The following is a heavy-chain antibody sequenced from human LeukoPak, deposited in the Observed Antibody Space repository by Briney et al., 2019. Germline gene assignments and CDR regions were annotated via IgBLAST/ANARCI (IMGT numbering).Heavy chain of an antibody. J-gene: IGHJ4*02. D-gene: IGHD3-3*01. CDR1: GFTFSSYA. V-gene: IGHV3-23*01. CDR3: AKDSSPVVRYTYYDFWSGYPTFDY. Sequence: GGSLRLSCAASGFTFSSYAMIWVRQAPGEGLEGFSPISGRCGSIYYADSVKGRFTISRDNSKNPLYLQMNSLRAEDTAVYYCAKDSSPVVRYTYYDFWSGYPTFDYWGQGTLVTVSS. CDR2: ISGRCGSI.